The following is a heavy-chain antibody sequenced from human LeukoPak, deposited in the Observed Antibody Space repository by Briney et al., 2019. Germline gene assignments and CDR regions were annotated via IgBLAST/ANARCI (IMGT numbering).Heavy chain of an antibody. CDR1: GGSFSSSSYS. V-gene: IGHV4-39*01. D-gene: IGHD3-22*01. CDR3: ARRGRRRIGLTMIVVYYFDY. J-gene: IGHJ4*02. CDR2: IYYSGST. Sequence: SETLSLTCTVSGGSFSSSSYSWAWIRQPPGKGLEWIGSIYYSGSTYHNPSLKSRVTISVDTSKNQFSLRLSSVTAADTAVYYCARRGRRRIGLTMIVVYYFDYWGQGTLVTVSS.